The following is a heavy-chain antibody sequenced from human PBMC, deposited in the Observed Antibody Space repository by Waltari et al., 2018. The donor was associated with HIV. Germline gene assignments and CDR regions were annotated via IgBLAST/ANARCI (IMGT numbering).Heavy chain of an antibody. V-gene: IGHV4-38-2*01. CDR2: IYHSGNT. D-gene: IGHD2-21*01. Sequence: QVQLQESGPGLVKPSETLSLTCDVSGYSISSGYFWGWIRQPPGKGLEWIGSIYHSGNTYYNPSLKSRVTKSVDTSKNQFSLKLSSVTAADTAVYYCARAAISGATKGAFDIWGQGTMVTVSS. CDR3: ARAAISGATKGAFDI. CDR1: GYSISSGYF. J-gene: IGHJ3*02.